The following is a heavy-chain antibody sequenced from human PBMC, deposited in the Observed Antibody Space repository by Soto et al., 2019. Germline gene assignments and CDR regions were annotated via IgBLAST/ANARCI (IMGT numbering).Heavy chain of an antibody. D-gene: IGHD4-17*01. Sequence: ASVKVSCKASGGTFSSYAISWVRQAPGQGLEWMGGIIPIFGTANYAQKFQGRVTITADESTSTAYMELSSLRSEDTAVYYCASPTVVTPRASNYYYYGMDVWGQGTTVTVSS. CDR2: IIPIFGTA. CDR3: ASPTVVTPRASNYYYYGMDV. CDR1: GGTFSSYA. V-gene: IGHV1-69*13. J-gene: IGHJ6*02.